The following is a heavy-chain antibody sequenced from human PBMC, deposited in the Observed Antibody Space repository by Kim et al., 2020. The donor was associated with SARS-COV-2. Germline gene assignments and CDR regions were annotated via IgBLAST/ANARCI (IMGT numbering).Heavy chain of an antibody. CDR2: IYYSCST. D-gene: IGHD6-19*01. J-gene: IGHJ6*01. V-gene: IGHV4-39*01. CDR1: VGSISSSSYY. Sequence: SETLSHTCTVSVGSISSSSYYWGWIRQPPGKGLVCSGSIYYSCSTYYNLSLKSRVTISVDTANNQFSLKLSSVTAADMAVDYCATLPPYMHWLEGPAYY. CDR3: ATLPPYMHWLEGPAYY.